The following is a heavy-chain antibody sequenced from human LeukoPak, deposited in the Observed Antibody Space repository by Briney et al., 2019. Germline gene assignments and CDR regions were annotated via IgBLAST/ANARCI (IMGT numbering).Heavy chain of an antibody. CDR1: GFSLSSYG. D-gene: IGHD3-10*01. CDR3: AKDLIRDRWFGES. J-gene: IGHJ5*02. CDR2: IRYEGNEK. Sequence: PGGSLRLSCAASGFSLSSYGMHWVRQAPGKGLEWVAVIRYEGNEKYYADSVKGRFTISKDTSRNTLYLQMNSLRAEDTAMYYCAKDLIRDRWFGESWGQGTLVTVSS. V-gene: IGHV3-30*02.